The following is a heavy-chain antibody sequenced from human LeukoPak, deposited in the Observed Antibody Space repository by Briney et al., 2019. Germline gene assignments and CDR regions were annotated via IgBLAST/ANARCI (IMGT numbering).Heavy chain of an antibody. CDR3: AKDRGQYQLLSTFDY. Sequence: GGSLRLSCAASGFTFSSYGMSWVRQAPGKGLEWVSAISGSGGSTYYADSVKGRFTISRDNSKNTLYLQMNSLRAEDTAVYYCAKDRGQYQLLSTFDYWGQGTLVTVSS. CDR2: ISGSGGST. V-gene: IGHV3-23*01. D-gene: IGHD2-2*01. J-gene: IGHJ4*02. CDR1: GFTFSSYG.